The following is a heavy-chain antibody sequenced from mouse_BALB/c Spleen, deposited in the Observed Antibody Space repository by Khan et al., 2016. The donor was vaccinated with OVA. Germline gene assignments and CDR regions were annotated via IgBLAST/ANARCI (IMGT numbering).Heavy chain of an antibody. CDR3: AREGGDGSSFAY. CDR2: IYPSDSYT. CDR1: GYTFTNYW. J-gene: IGHJ3*01. D-gene: IGHD2-3*01. V-gene: IGHV1-69*02. Sequence: QVQLQQSGTELVRPGASVKLSCKASGYTFTNYWINWVKQRPGQGLEWIGNIYPSDSYTNYNQKFKDMATLTVDKSSSTAYMQLSSPASEDTAVDYCAREGGDGSSFAYWGQGTLVTVSA.